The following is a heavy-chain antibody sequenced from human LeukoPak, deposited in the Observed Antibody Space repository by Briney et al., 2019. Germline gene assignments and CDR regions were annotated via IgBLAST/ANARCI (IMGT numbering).Heavy chain of an antibody. J-gene: IGHJ4*02. D-gene: IGHD3-22*01. V-gene: IGHV3-43*01. CDR1: GFTFDDYT. CDR3: AKVALPDRKYYYDSGSLGY. Sequence: GGSLRLSCAASGFTFDDYTMHWVRQAPGKGLEWVSLISWDGGSTYYADSVKGRFTISRDNSKNSLYLQMNSLRTEDTALYYCAKVALPDRKYYYDSGSLGYWGQGTLVTVSS. CDR2: ISWDGGST.